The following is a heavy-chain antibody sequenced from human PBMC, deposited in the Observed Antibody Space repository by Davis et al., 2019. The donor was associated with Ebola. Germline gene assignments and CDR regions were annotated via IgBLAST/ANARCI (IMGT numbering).Heavy chain of an antibody. CDR3: ARDLLPYYYDSSGYYRYYYYYGMDV. D-gene: IGHD3-22*01. Sequence: ASVKVSCKASGYTFTGYYMHWVRQAPGQRLEWMGWINAGNGNTKYSQKLQGRVTMTTDTSTSTAYMELRSLRSEDTAVYYCARDLLPYYYDSSGYYRYYYYYGMDVWGQGTTVTVSS. CDR1: GYTFTGYY. J-gene: IGHJ6*02. CDR2: INAGNGNT. V-gene: IGHV1-3*01.